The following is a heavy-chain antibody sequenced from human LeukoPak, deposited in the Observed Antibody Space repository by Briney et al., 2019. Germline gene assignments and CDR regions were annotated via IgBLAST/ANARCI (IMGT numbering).Heavy chain of an antibody. CDR3: ARIGRVAVAGLDY. CDR2: INHSGST. D-gene: IGHD6-19*01. Sequence: PSETLPLTCAVYGGSFSGYYWSWIRQPPGKGLEWIGEINHSGSTNYNPSLKSRVTISVDTSKNQFSLKLSSVTAADTAVYYCARIGRVAVAGLDYWGQGTLVTVSS. J-gene: IGHJ4*02. V-gene: IGHV4-34*01. CDR1: GGSFSGYY.